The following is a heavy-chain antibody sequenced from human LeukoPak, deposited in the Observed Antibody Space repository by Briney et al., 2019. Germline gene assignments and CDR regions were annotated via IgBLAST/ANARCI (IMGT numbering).Heavy chain of an antibody. J-gene: IGHJ4*02. Sequence: ASVKVSCKASGYTFTSYDINWVRQATGQGLEWMGWMSPNSDNTGYAQKFQGRVTFTRDTSISTAYMELRSLTSEDTAVYYCARGGYYYDSSGYSHLPDYWGQGTLVTVSA. V-gene: IGHV1-8*01. CDR2: MSPNSDNT. CDR1: GYTFTSYD. D-gene: IGHD3-22*01. CDR3: ARGGYYYDSSGYSHLPDY.